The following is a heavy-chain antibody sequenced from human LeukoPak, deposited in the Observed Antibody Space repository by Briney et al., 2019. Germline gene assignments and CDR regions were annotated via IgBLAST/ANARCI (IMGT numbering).Heavy chain of an antibody. CDR3: ARVRVDWLSKTKYFDY. Sequence: GGSLRLSCAASGFTFSSYWMHWVRQAPGKGLVWVSRINSDGSSTSYADSVKGRFTISRDNAENTLYLQMNSLRAEGTAVYYCARVRVDWLSKTKYFDYWGQGTLVTVSS. CDR2: INSDGSST. V-gene: IGHV3-74*01. D-gene: IGHD3-9*01. CDR1: GFTFSSYW. J-gene: IGHJ4*02.